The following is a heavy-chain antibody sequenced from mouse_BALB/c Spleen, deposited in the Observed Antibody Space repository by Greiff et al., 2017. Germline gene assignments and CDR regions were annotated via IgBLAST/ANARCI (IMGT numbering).Heavy chain of an antibody. V-gene: IGHV5-17*02. CDR2: ISSGSSTI. Sequence: EVKVVESGGGLVQPGGSRKLSCAASGFTFSSFGMHWVRQAPEKGLEWVAYISSGSSTIYYADTVKGRFTISRDNPKNTLFLQMTSLRSEDTAMYYCAPTYGNYSWFAYWGQGTLVTVSA. J-gene: IGHJ3*01. D-gene: IGHD2-10*02. CDR1: GFTFSSFG. CDR3: APTYGNYSWFAY.